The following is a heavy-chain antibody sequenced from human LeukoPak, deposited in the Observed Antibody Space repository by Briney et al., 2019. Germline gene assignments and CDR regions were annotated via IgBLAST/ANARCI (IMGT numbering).Heavy chain of an antibody. CDR1: GFTVSSNY. CDR2: IYSGGST. CDR3: ARGLSAAASRNYFDY. V-gene: IGHV3-53*01. D-gene: IGHD6-13*01. J-gene: IGHJ4*02. Sequence: GGSLRLSCAASGFTVSSNYMSWVRQAPGKGLEWVSVIYSGGSTYYADSVKGRFTISRDNSKNTLYLQMNSLRAEDTAVYYCARGLSAAASRNYFDYWGQGTPVTVSS.